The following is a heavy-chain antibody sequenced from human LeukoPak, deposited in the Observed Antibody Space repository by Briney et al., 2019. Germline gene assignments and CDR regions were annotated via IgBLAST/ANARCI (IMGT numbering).Heavy chain of an antibody. V-gene: IGHV3-33*01. CDR1: GFTFSSYG. J-gene: IGHJ4*02. Sequence: PGGSLRLSCAASGFTFSSYGMHWVRQAPGKGLEWVAVIWYDGSNKYYADSVKGRFTISRDNSKNTLYLQMNSLRAEDTAVYYCARDSRHLLYYFDYWGQGTLVTVSS. CDR2: IWYDGSNK. D-gene: IGHD2/OR15-2a*01. CDR3: ARDSRHLLYYFDY.